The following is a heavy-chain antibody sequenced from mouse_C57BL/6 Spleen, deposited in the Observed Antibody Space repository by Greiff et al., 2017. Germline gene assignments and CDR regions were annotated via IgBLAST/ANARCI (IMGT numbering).Heavy chain of an antibody. J-gene: IGHJ2*01. CDR1: GFNINDYY. CDR3: ARCGGSYYFDY. Sequence: EVHLVEPGAELVKPGASVKLSCTASGFNINDYYMHWVKQRTEQGLEWIGRIDPADGDTKYDQKFQGKATITADTSSNTAYLQLSSLTSEDTAVYYCARCGGSYYFDYWGQGTTLTVSS. CDR2: IDPADGDT. V-gene: IGHV14-2*01.